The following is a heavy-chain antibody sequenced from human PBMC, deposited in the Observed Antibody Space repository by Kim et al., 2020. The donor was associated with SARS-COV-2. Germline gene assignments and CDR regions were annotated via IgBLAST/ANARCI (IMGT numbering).Heavy chain of an antibody. J-gene: IGHJ4*02. CDR2: T. V-gene: IGHV3-23*03. Sequence: TSYADPVKGRFTISRDKSKNTLYLQMNSLRAEDTAVYYCAKSDLYSGLDYWGQGTLVTVSS. CDR3: AKSDLYSGLDY. D-gene: IGHD1-26*01.